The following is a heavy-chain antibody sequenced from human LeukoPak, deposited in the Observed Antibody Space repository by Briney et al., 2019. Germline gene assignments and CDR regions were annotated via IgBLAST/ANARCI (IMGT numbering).Heavy chain of an antibody. D-gene: IGHD5-12*01. CDR3: ARAGGYSGYDKDYYYYYGMDV. CDR1: GDSVSSNSAA. Sequence: SQTLSLTCAISGDSVSSNSAAWNWIRQSPSRGLEWLGRTYYRSKWYNDYAVSVKSRITINPDTSKNQFSLQLSSVTPEDTAVYYCARAGGYSGYDKDYYYYYGMDVWGQGTTVTVSS. CDR2: TYYRSKWYN. J-gene: IGHJ6*02. V-gene: IGHV6-1*01.